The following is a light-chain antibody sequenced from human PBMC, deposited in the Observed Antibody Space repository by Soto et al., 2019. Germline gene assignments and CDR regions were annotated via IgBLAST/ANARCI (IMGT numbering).Light chain of an antibody. J-gene: IGLJ2*01. CDR1: SSNIGAGYD. CDR2: GNN. V-gene: IGLV1-40*01. CDR3: QSYDSSLSAVV. Sequence: QLVLTQPPSVSGAPGQRVTISCTGSSSNIGAGYDVHWYQQLPGTPPKLLIYGNNNRPSGVPDRFSGSKSGTSASLAITGLQAEDEADYYCQSYDSSLSAVVFGGGTQLTVL.